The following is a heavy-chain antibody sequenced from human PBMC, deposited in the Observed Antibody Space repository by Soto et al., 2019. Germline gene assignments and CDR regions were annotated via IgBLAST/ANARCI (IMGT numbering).Heavy chain of an antibody. Sequence: EVQLVESGGGLVQPGGSLTLSCAASGFTVSSNYVNWVRQAPGEGLEWVSVVYVGGTTYYADSVKGRFTISRDISRNTVYLQMNSLRVEDTAVYYCAGDSTDGDFVDAFDIWGQGTMVIVSS. D-gene: IGHD4-17*01. V-gene: IGHV3-66*01. CDR2: VYVGGTT. CDR3: AGDSTDGDFVDAFDI. J-gene: IGHJ3*02. CDR1: GFTVSSNY.